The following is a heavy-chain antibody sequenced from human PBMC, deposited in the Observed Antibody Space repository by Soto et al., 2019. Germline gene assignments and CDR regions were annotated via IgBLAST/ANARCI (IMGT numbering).Heavy chain of an antibody. CDR1: GGTFSSYA. CDR3: ARQFEVISYYYYGMDV. Sequence: GASVKVSCKASGGTFSSYAISWVRQAPGQGLEWMGGIIPTFGTANYAQKFQGRVTITADESTSTAYMELSSLRSEDTAVYYCARQFEVISYYYYGMDVWGQGTTVTVSS. CDR2: IIPTFGTA. V-gene: IGHV1-69*13. D-gene: IGHD3-16*02. J-gene: IGHJ6*02.